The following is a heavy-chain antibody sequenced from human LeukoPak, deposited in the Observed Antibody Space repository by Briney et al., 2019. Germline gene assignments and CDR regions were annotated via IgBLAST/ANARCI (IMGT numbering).Heavy chain of an antibody. D-gene: IGHD6-19*01. J-gene: IGHJ6*02. V-gene: IGHV1-18*01. Sequence: ASVKVSCKASGYTFTSHGISWVRQAPGQGLEWMGWISAYNGNTNYAQKLQGRVTMTTDTSTSTAYMELRSLGSDDTAVYYCARYEGSGWYYYYGMDVWGQGTTVTVSS. CDR1: GYTFTSHG. CDR3: ARYEGSGWYYYYGMDV. CDR2: ISAYNGNT.